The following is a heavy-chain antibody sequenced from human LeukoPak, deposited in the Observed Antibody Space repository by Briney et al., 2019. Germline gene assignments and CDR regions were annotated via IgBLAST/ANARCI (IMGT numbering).Heavy chain of an antibody. CDR2: IYTSGST. Sequence: PSETLSLTCTVSGGSISSGSYDWSSIRQPAGKGLDWIGRIYTSGSTNYNPSLKSRVTISVDTSKNQFSLKLSSVTAAVTAVYYCARARIVGVSKYFQHWGQGTLVTVSS. CDR1: GGSISSGSYD. CDR3: ARARIVGVSKYFQH. J-gene: IGHJ1*01. D-gene: IGHD1-26*01. V-gene: IGHV4-61*02.